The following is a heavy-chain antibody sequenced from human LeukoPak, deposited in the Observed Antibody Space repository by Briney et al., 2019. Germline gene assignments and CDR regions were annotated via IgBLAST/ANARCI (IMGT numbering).Heavy chain of an antibody. V-gene: IGHV3-30*02. CDR1: GFTFSSYG. J-gene: IGHJ6*03. D-gene: IGHD2-8*01. CDR3: AKLSAKDYYYYMDV. Sequence: PGGSLRLSCAASGFTFSSYGMHWVRQAPGKGLEWVAFIRYDGSNKYYADSVKGRFTISRDNSKNTLYLQMNSLRAEDTAVYYCAKLSAKDYYYYMDVWGKGTTVTASS. CDR2: IRYDGSNK.